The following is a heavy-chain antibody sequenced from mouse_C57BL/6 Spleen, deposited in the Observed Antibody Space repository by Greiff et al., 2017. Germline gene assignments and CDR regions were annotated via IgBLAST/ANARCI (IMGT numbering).Heavy chain of an antibody. CDR3: ARDDYSYYYAMDY. CDR1: GFTFSSYG. V-gene: IGHV5-6*01. D-gene: IGHD2-4*01. CDR2: ISSGGSYT. Sequence: VQLKESGGDLVKPGGSLKLSCAASGFTFSSYGMSWVRQTPDKRLEWVATISSGGSYTYYPDSVKGRFTISRDNAKNTLYLQMSSLKSEDTAMYYCARDDYSYYYAMDYWGQGTSVTVSS. J-gene: IGHJ4*01.